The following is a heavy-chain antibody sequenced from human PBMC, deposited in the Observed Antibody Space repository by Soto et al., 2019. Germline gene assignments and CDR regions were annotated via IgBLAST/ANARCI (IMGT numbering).Heavy chain of an antibody. Sequence: GSLRLSCAASGFTFSSYGMHWVRQAPGKGLEWVAVISYDGSNKYYADSVKGRFTISRDNSKNTLYLQMNSLRAEDTAVYYCSKLADWGQGTLVTVSS. CDR1: GFTFSSYG. CDR2: ISYDGSNK. V-gene: IGHV3-30*18. CDR3: SKLAD. J-gene: IGHJ4*02.